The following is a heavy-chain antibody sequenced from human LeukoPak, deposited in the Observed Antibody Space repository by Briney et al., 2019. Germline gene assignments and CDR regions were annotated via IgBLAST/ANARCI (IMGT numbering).Heavy chain of an antibody. V-gene: IGHV3-23*01. J-gene: IGHJ4*02. D-gene: IGHD1-26*01. CDR3: AREGGEWELLRTFDY. CDR2: ITGSGGTI. Sequence: GGSLRLSCAASGFTFSTYAMTWVRQAPGKGLEWVSGITGSGGTIYYADSVKGRFTISRDNAKNSLYLQMNSLRAEDTAVYYCAREGGEWELLRTFDYWGQGTLVTVSS. CDR1: GFTFSTYA.